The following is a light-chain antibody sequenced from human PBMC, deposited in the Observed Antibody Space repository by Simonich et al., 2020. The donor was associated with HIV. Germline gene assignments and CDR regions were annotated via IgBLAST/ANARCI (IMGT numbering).Light chain of an antibody. CDR2: EYN. CDR1: RGNIASNY. Sequence: NFMLTQPHSVSASPGKTVTISCTRSRGNIASNYVQWYQLRPGSAPTTVIYEYNHRPSGVPDRFSGSIDSSSNSASLTISGLKTEDEADYYCQSYDSSNWVFGGGTKLTVL. J-gene: IGLJ3*02. V-gene: IGLV6-57*03. CDR3: QSYDSSNWV.